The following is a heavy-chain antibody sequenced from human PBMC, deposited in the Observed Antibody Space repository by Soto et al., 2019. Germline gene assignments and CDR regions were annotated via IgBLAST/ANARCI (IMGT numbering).Heavy chain of an antibody. Sequence: QVQLVQSGGVLGKPGGSLRLSCAASGFTFSDYYMTWIRQTPGRGLEWISTIGNGGTEVYYTDSVKGRFTISRDDAQNLLFLQLTRLSADDTVFSFYAVDRRPGVYWGMHHWGQGTLVTVSS. D-gene: IGHD3-16*01. CDR3: AVDRRPGVYWGMHH. CDR1: GFTFSDYY. J-gene: IGHJ4*02. V-gene: IGHV3-11*01. CDR2: IGNGGTEV.